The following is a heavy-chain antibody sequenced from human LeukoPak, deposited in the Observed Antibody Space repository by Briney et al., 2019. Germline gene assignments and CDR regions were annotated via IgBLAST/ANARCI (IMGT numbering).Heavy chain of an antibody. CDR3: AREPYYYDSSGPH. Sequence: GGSLRLSCAASGFTFSIYWIHWVRQAPGKGLVLVSRINSDGSSTSYADSVKGRFTISRDNAKNTLYLQMNSLRAEDTAVYYCAREPYYYDSSGPHWGQGTLVTVSS. CDR1: GFTFSIYW. V-gene: IGHV3-74*01. CDR2: INSDGSST. J-gene: IGHJ4*02. D-gene: IGHD3-22*01.